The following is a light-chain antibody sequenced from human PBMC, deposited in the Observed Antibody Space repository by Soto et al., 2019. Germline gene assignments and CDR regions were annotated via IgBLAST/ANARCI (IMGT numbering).Light chain of an antibody. CDR3: QAWDDSTSVV. Sequence: SYELSQPPSVYVSPGQTATISCSGEKLGDYYAAWYQQKPGQSPILVIYLDSKRPSGIPERCSGSASGNTATLTISGTQAMDEAHYYCQAWDDSTSVVFGGGTKLTVL. V-gene: IGLV3-1*01. CDR2: LDS. J-gene: IGLJ2*01. CDR1: KLGDYY.